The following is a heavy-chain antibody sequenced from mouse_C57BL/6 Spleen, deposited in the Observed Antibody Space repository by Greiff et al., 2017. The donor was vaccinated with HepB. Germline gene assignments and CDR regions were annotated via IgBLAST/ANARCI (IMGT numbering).Heavy chain of an antibody. CDR2: ISDGGSYT. CDR1: GFTFSSYA. CDR3: TRDYYGSSPYVDY. J-gene: IGHJ2*01. D-gene: IGHD1-1*01. Sequence: EVKLMESGGGLVKPGGSLKLSCAASGFTFSSYAMSWVRQTPEKRLEWVATISDGGSYTYYPDNVKGRFTISRDNAKNNLYLQLSHLKSEDTAMYYWTRDYYGSSPYVDYLGQGTTLTVAS. V-gene: IGHV5-4*01.